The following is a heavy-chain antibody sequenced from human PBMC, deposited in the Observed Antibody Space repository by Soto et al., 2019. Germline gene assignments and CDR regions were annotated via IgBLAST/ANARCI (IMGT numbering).Heavy chain of an antibody. CDR3: ARSGSYPNWFDP. J-gene: IGHJ5*02. CDR2: ISAYNGNT. CDR1: GYTFNNYG. V-gene: IGHV1-18*01. D-gene: IGHD1-26*01. Sequence: GASVEVCCKASGYTFNNYGISWVRQAPGQGLEWMGWISAYNGNTKYAQKLQGRVTMTTDTSTSTAYMELRSLRSDDTAVYYCARSGSYPNWFDPWGQGTLVTVSS.